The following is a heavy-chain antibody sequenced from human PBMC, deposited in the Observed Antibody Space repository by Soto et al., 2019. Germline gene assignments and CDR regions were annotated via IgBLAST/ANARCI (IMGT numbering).Heavy chain of an antibody. J-gene: IGHJ6*01. CDR1: GDSVSSNSAA. CDR2: TYYRSKWYN. Sequence: SQTLSLTCAISGDSVSSNSAAWNWIRQSPSRGLEWLGRTYYRSKWYNDYAVSVKSRITINPDTSKNQFSLQLNSVTPEDTAVYYCARGPHIVVVPAAILGGGMDVWGQGTTVTVPS. V-gene: IGHV6-1*01. CDR3: ARGPHIVVVPAAILGGGMDV. D-gene: IGHD2-2*01.